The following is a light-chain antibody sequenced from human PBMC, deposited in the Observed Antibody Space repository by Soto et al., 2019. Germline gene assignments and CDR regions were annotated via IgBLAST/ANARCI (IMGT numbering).Light chain of an antibody. J-gene: IGKJ1*01. CDR1: QTVGSN. Sequence: EIVMTQSPDTLSLSPGERATLSCRASQTVGSNLAWYQQKPGQAPRLLINDASTRATGIPARFSGSGSGTEFTLTITSLQSEDFAIYYCQQYNNWPRTFGQGTKVDIK. CDR3: QQYNNWPRT. CDR2: DAS. V-gene: IGKV3D-15*01.